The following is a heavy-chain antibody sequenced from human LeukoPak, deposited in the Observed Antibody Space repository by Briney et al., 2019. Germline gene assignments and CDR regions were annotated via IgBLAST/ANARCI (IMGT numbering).Heavy chain of an antibody. Sequence: PGGSLRLSCTASGFTFSRYWMTWVRQAPGKGLEWVSVIYSGGSTHYADSVKGRFTISRDNSKNTVYLQMNSLRAEDTAVYYCARDVGGSRSEGYYGMDVWGQGTTVTVSS. CDR3: ARDVGGSRSEGYYGMDV. CDR2: IYSGGST. V-gene: IGHV3-66*01. CDR1: GFTFSRYW. D-gene: IGHD6-6*01. J-gene: IGHJ6*02.